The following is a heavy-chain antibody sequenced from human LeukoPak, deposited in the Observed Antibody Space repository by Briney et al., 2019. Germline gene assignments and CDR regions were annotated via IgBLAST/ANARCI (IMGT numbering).Heavy chain of an antibody. Sequence: PSETLSLTCTVSGDSISSGGHCWSWIRQHPGKGLEWIGYIYYSGSTYYNPSLKSRVTISVDTSKNQFSLKLSSVTAADTAVYYCARDSITMVRGPPYGMDVWGQGTTVTVSS. CDR3: ARDSITMVRGPPYGMDV. D-gene: IGHD3-10*01. V-gene: IGHV4-31*03. J-gene: IGHJ6*02. CDR1: GDSISSGGHC. CDR2: IYYSGST.